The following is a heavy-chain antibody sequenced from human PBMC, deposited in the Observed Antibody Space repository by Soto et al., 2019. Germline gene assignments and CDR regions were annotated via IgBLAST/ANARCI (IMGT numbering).Heavy chain of an antibody. V-gene: IGHV2-5*02. CDR1: GFSLSTGRVG. D-gene: IGHD1-26*01. Sequence: SGPTLVNPTQTLTLTCTFSGFSLSTGRVGVGWIRQPPGKALEWLALIYRDDDKRYRPSLKSRLTITKDTSKNQVVLTMTNMDPVDTATYYCAHTRGGYNGNYWEIFHHWGQGTLVTVSS. CDR2: IYRDDDK. CDR3: AHTRGGYNGNYWEIFHH. J-gene: IGHJ1*01.